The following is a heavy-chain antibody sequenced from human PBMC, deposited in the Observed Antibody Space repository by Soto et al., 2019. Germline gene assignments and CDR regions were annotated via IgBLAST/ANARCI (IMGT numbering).Heavy chain of an antibody. CDR3: ARVEPVDTAMVGGAYWFDP. CDR2: VIPIFGTA. D-gene: IGHD5-18*01. Sequence: SVKVSCKASGGTFSSYAISWVRQAPGQGLEWMGGVIPIFGTANYAQKFQGRVTITADESTSTAYMELSSLRSEDTAVYYCARVEPVDTAMVGGAYWFDPWGQGTLVTVSS. CDR1: GGTFSSYA. J-gene: IGHJ5*02. V-gene: IGHV1-69*13.